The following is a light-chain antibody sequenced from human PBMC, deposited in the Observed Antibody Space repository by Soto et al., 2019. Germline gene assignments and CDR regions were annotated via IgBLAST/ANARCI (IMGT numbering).Light chain of an antibody. Sequence: EIVMTQSPATLSVSPGERATLSCSASQSVDSNLAWFQQKPGQAPRLLIYGATTRATGIPARFSGSGSGTEFTLTISSLQSEDFTVYYCHQYNNWKTFGQGTRVEIK. CDR2: GAT. CDR3: HQYNNWKT. CDR1: QSVDSN. V-gene: IGKV3-15*01. J-gene: IGKJ1*01.